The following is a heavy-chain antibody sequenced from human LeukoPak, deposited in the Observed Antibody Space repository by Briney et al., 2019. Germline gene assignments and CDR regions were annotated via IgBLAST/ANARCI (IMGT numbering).Heavy chain of an antibody. CDR3: TRALLNYYDSSGYQY. Sequence: ASVKVSCKASGGTFSSYAISWVRQAPGQGLEWMGGIIPIFGTANYAQKFQGRVTITADESTSTAYMELSSLRSEDTAVYYCTRALLNYYDSSGYQYWGRGTLVTVSS. D-gene: IGHD3-22*01. CDR1: GGTFSSYA. V-gene: IGHV1-69*13. J-gene: IGHJ4*02. CDR2: IIPIFGTA.